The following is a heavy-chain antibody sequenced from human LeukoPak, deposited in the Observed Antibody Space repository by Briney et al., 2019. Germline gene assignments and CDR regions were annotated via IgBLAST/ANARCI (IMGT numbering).Heavy chain of an antibody. Sequence: GGSLRLSCAASGFTLSSYCMNWVRQAPGKGLEWVSSISSSSSYIYYADSVKGRFTISRDNAKNSLYLQMNSLRAEDTAVYYCARVLSLSHFDYWGQGTLVTVSS. J-gene: IGHJ4*02. V-gene: IGHV3-21*01. CDR1: GFTLSSYC. CDR2: ISSSSSYI. CDR3: ARVLSLSHFDY. D-gene: IGHD3-16*02.